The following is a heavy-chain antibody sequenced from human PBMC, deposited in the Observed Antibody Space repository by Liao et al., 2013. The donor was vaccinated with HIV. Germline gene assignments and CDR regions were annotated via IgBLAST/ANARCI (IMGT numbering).Heavy chain of an antibody. CDR2: VYYSGGT. V-gene: IGHV4-30-4*08. CDR1: GGSTNSGDYY. J-gene: IGHJ6*03. CDR3: ARGRVDFWSGYQHPYYMDV. D-gene: IGHD3-3*01. Sequence: QVQLQESGPGLVQPLQTLSLTCTVSGGSTNSGDYYWSWIRQSPEKGLQWIGHVYYSGGTSYNPSLESRVAISLSTSKNQFFLNLRSVTAADTAVYYCARGRVDFWSGYQHPYYMDVWGKGTTVTVSS.